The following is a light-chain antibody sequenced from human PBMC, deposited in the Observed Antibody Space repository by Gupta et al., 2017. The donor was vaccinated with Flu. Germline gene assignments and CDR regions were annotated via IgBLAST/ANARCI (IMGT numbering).Light chain of an antibody. CDR2: SNA. Sequence: QSVLTQPPSVSGPPGERVTISCSGTSSRIGSKPVNWYQQLPGTAPRLLIYSNAQRPSGVPDRFSASKSGTSASLAISGLQSEDEADFYCASWDDSLNGPVFGEGTKLTVL. V-gene: IGLV1-44*01. J-gene: IGLJ3*02. CDR1: SSRIGSKP. CDR3: ASWDDSLNGPV.